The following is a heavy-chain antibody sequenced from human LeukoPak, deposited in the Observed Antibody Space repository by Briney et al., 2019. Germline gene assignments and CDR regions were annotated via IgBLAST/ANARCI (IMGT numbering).Heavy chain of an antibody. Sequence: SETLSLTCTVSGGSISRYYWIWIRQPPGKGLEWIGYVYYSGSTNYNPSLKSRVTISVDTSKNQFSLKLSSVTAADTAVYFCARLIYDSSTYYYFDYWGQGTLVTVSS. CDR1: GGSISRYY. CDR3: ARLIYDSSTYYYFDY. CDR2: VYYSGST. J-gene: IGHJ4*02. D-gene: IGHD3-22*01. V-gene: IGHV4-59*08.